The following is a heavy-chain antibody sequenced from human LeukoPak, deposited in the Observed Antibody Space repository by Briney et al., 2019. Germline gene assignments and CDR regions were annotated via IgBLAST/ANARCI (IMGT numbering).Heavy chain of an antibody. CDR1: GYTFTDYY. V-gene: IGHV1-2*02. Sequence: ASVTVSFKASGYTFTDYYMHWVRQAPGQGLEWMGWINPNSGGTNYAQKFQGRVTMTRDTPISTAYMELSRLRSDDTAVYYCARSGSYPEYNWFDPWGQGTLVTVSS. CDR3: ARSGSYPEYNWFDP. D-gene: IGHD1-26*01. J-gene: IGHJ5*02. CDR2: INPNSGGT.